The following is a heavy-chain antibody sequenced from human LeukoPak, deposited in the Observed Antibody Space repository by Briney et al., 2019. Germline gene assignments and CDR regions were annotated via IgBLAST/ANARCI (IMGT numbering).Heavy chain of an antibody. V-gene: IGHV3-66*01. CDR3: AGXVIXASEIYSYGDC. CDR2: IYRGGGT. J-gene: IGHJ4*02. D-gene: IGHD5-18*01. CDR1: GFTVXTNY. Sequence: XAXXGFTVXTNYVSWVRQAPGKGLEWVSVIYRGGGTAYADSVTDRFTISRDSFKNMVYLDMNSLKAEDTAVYYCAGXVIXASEIYSYGDCLGQGTLVTVSS.